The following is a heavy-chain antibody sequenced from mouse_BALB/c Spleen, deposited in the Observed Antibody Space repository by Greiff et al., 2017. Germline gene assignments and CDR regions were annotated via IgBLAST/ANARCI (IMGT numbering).Heavy chain of an antibody. CDR3: ARGGPSMDY. J-gene: IGHJ4*01. Sequence: DVMLVESGGGLVQPGGPRKLSCAASGFTFSSFGMHWVRQAPEKGLEWVAYISSGSSTIYYADTVKGRFTISRDNPKNTLFLQMTSLRSEDTAMYYCARGGPSMDYWGQGTSVTVSS. V-gene: IGHV5-17*02. CDR1: GFTFSSFG. CDR2: ISSGSSTI.